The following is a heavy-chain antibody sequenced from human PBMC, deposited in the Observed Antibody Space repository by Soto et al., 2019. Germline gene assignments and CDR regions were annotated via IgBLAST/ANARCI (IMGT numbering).Heavy chain of an antibody. Sequence: GSLRLSCAASGFTFSTFAMHWVRQAPGKGLEWVAVMSSDGYTQYYADSVKGRFTISRDNSKNTLFLQMRSLRPEDTAVYYCARAPTSRFDYWGQGTLVTVSS. J-gene: IGHJ4*02. CDR2: MSSDGYTQ. CDR3: ARAPTSRFDY. V-gene: IGHV3-30*03. CDR1: GFTFSTFA.